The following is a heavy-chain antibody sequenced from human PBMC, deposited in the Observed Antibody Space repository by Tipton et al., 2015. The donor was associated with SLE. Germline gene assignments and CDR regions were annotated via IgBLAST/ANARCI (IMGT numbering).Heavy chain of an antibody. CDR2: VYPDGVTT. CDR1: EFSFSSYY. V-gene: IGHV3-74*01. CDR3: ARVLYYFDY. Sequence: SLRLSCAASEFSFSSYYMHWVRQTPGKGLVWVSRVYPDGVTTDYADSVRGRFTISRDNAKNTVYLQMNSLRAEDTAVYYCARVLYYFDYWGQGTLVTVSS. J-gene: IGHJ4*02.